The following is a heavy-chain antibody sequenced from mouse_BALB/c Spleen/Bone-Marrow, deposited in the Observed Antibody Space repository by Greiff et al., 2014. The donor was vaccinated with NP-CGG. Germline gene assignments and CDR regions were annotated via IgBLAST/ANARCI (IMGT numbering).Heavy chain of an antibody. Sequence: VNVVESGPGLVAPSQSLSITCTVSGFSLTSYGVHWVRQPPGKGLEWLGVIWADGSTNYNSALMSRLSNSKDNSKSQVFLKMNSLQTDDTAMYYCSRITTATGAMDYWGQGTSVTVSS. CDR3: SRITTATGAMDY. V-gene: IGHV2-9*02. CDR2: IWADGST. J-gene: IGHJ4*01. D-gene: IGHD1-2*01. CDR1: GFSLTSYG.